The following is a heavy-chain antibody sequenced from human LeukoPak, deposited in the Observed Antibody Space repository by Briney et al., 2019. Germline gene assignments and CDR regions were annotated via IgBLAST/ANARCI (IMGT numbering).Heavy chain of an antibody. CDR3: ASQGVGDTAMGDDY. J-gene: IGHJ4*02. CDR2: MRRDGNEI. D-gene: IGHD5-18*01. Sequence: PGGSLRLSCSASGFTFSTYWMSWVRQAPGKGLEWVANMRRDGNEIYYLDSVRGRFTISRDNAKNSLYLQMNSLRAEDTAVYYCASQGVGDTAMGDDYWGQGTLVTVSS. CDR1: GFTFSTYW. V-gene: IGHV3-7*01.